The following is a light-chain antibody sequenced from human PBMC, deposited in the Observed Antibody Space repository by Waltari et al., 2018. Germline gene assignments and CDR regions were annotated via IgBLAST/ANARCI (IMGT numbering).Light chain of an antibody. CDR3: GADHGSGSNFVYV. CDR1: SGYSNYK. Sequence: QPVLTQPPSASASLGASVTLTCTLSSGYSNYKLDWYQQRPGKGPRFGVRVGGGGIGGSKGSGIPSAFSVLGAGLNRYLTIKNIQEEDESDYHCGADHGSGSNFVYVFGTGTKVTVL. CDR2: VGGGGIGG. V-gene: IGLV9-49*01. J-gene: IGLJ1*01.